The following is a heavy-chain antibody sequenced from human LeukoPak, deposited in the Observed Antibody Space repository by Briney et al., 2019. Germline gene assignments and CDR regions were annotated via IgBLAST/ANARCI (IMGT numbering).Heavy chain of an antibody. CDR1: GFTFSSYA. Sequence: GGSLRLSCAASGFTFSSYAMRWVRQAPGKGLEWVSAISGSGGSTYYADSVKGRFTISRDNSKNTLYLQMNSLRAEDTAVYYCAKRRRYYYGSGSYYYLDYWGQGTLVTVSS. CDR3: AKRRRYYYGSGSYYYLDY. CDR2: ISGSGGST. J-gene: IGHJ4*02. D-gene: IGHD3-10*01. V-gene: IGHV3-23*01.